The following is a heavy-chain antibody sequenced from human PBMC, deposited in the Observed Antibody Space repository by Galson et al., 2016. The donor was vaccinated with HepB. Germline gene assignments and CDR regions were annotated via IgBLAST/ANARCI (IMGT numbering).Heavy chain of an antibody. CDR1: GFNFSGYA. CDR2: ISHDGHNE. D-gene: IGHD7-27*01. Sequence: SLRLSCAASGFNFSGYAMHWVRQAPGKGLEWVSLISHDGHNEHLIDSVKGRFTLSRDNSKSILYLQMDRLRPEDTATYYCAHLTIWEKWSVPWGQGTLVIVSS. J-gene: IGHJ5*01. CDR3: AHLTIWEKWSVP. V-gene: IGHV3-30*04.